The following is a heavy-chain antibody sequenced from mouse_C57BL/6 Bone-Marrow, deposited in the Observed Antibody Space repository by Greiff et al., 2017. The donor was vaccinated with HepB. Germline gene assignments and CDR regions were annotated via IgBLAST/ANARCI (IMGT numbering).Heavy chain of an antibody. J-gene: IGHJ3*01. CDR1: GYTFTDYY. D-gene: IGHD4-1*02. Sequence: VQLQQSGPVLVKPGASVKMSCKASGYTFTDYYMNWVKQSHGKSLEWIGVINPYNGGTSYNQKFKGKATLTVDKSSSTAYMEVNSLTSEDSAVYYCATTGTGWCAYWGQGALVTVSA. CDR2: INPYNGGT. CDR3: ATTGTGWCAY. V-gene: IGHV1-19*01.